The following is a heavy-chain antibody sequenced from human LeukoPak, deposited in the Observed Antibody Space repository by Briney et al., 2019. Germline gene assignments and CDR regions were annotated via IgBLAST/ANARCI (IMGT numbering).Heavy chain of an antibody. CDR1: GRSFSGYY. J-gene: IGHJ4*02. CDR3: ARGIPPRHWGLDY. D-gene: IGHD7-27*01. V-gene: IGHV4-34*01. Sequence: PSETLSLTCAVYGRSFSGYYWSWIRQPPGKGLEWIGEINHSGSTNYNPSLKSRVTISVDTSKNQFSLKLSSVTAADTAVYYCARGIPPRHWGLDYWGQGTLVTVSS. CDR2: INHSGST.